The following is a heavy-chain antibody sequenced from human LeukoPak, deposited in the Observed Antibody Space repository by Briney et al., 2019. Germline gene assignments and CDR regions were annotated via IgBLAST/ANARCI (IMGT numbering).Heavy chain of an antibody. CDR1: GGSINSYY. V-gene: IGHV4-4*07. J-gene: IGHJ4*02. CDR3: ARGGKATVVTM. Sequence: SETLTLTCTVSGGSINSYYWSWIRQPAGKGLAWIGRIYSSGSTNYNPSLKSRVSMSVDTSKNQFSLKLTSVTAADTAVYYCARGGKATVVTMWGQGILVTVSS. D-gene: IGHD4-23*01. CDR2: IYSSGST.